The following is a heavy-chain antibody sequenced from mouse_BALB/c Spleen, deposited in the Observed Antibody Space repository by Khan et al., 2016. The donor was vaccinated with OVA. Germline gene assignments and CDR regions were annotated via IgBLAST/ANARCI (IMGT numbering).Heavy chain of an antibody. J-gene: IGHJ2*01. CDR2: INPHIGET. CDR3: TRIYRSDFDY. Sequence: VQLKQSGPELVRPGASVKISCTASGYSFTGYFMNWVMQSHGKSLEWIGRINPHIGETFYNQRFKDKATLTVDESSSTAHMELRSLASEDSAVCYCTRIYRSDFDYWGQGTTLTGSS. D-gene: IGHD1-1*01. CDR1: GYSFTGYF. V-gene: IGHV1-20*02.